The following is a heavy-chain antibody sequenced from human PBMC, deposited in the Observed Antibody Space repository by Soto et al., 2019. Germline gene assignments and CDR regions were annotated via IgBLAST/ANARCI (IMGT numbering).Heavy chain of an antibody. D-gene: IGHD1-26*01. CDR3: AGGGAGSGTFTWELPDH. J-gene: IGHJ4*02. CDR2: ITPFSGDV. CDR1: GNTFTYRY. V-gene: IGHV1-45*02. Sequence: QLQLVQSGAEVKKTGSSVTVSCKALGNTFTYRYLHWVRQAPGQALEWMGWITPFSGDVHYAQKSQERVTITRDRSINTAYMQMSSLRSEDTAMYFCAGGGAGSGTFTWELPDHWGQGTLVTVSS.